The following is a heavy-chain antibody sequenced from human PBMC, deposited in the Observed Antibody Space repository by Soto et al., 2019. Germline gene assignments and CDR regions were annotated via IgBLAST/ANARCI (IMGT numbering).Heavy chain of an antibody. D-gene: IGHD3-3*01. V-gene: IGHV1-69*06. CDR3: ARGPLWSRSQRHRGGMDV. CDR2: IVHVFGTA. CDR1: GGTFTSYA. J-gene: IGHJ6*02. Sequence: VQLLQSGAEVKKPGSSVKDAGKASGGTFTSYAISWVRQAPGQGLEWMGGIVHVFGTATYAQRFQDRVTITEDRSASTAYLEMSVVCSDDTAVYYCARGPLWSRSQRHRGGMDVWGQGTLVIVSS.